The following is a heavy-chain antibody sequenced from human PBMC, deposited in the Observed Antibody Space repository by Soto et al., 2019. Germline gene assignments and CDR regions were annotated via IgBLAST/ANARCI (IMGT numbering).Heavy chain of an antibody. D-gene: IGHD6-13*01. CDR2: ISSSGSTI. J-gene: IGHJ4*02. CDR3: ARGSLFRGPSSWIDY. Sequence: PGGSLRLSCAASGFTFSSYEMNWVRQAPGKGLECVSYISSSGSTIYYADSVKGRFTISRDNAKNSLYLQMNSLRAEDTAVYYCARGSLFRGPSSWIDYWGQGTLVTVSS. V-gene: IGHV3-48*03. CDR1: GFTFSSYE.